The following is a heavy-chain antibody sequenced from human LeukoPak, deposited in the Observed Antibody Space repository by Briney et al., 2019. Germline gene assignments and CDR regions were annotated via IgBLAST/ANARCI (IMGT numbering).Heavy chain of an antibody. CDR3: ATAKFGSNSYFDY. D-gene: IGHD4-23*01. V-gene: IGHV1-46*01. CDR2: INPSGGST. CDR1: GYTFTSYF. Sequence: RASVKVSCKASGYTFTSYFIHLVRQAPGQGLEWMGIINPSGGSTNYAQKFQGRVTMTRDTSTSTVYMELSSLRSEDTAVYYCATAKFGSNSYFDYWGQGTLVTVSS. J-gene: IGHJ4*02.